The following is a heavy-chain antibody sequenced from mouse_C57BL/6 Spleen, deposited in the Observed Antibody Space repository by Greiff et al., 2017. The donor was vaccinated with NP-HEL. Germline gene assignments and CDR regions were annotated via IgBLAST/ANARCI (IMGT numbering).Heavy chain of an antibody. D-gene: IGHD2-5*01. CDR2: IYPGSGST. J-gene: IGHJ4*01. Sequence: VQLQQPGAELVKPGASVKMSCKASGYTFTSYWITWVKQRPGQGLEWIGDIYPGSGSTNYNEKFKSKATLTVDTSSSTAYMQLSSRTSEDSAVYYCARYYSNPYAMDYWGQGTSVTVSS. CDR1: GYTFTSYW. V-gene: IGHV1-55*01. CDR3: ARYYSNPYAMDY.